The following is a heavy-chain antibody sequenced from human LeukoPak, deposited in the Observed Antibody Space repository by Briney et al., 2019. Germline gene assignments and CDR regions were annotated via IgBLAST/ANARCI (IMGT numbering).Heavy chain of an antibody. Sequence: PSQTLSLTCTVSGGSISSGDYYWSWIRQHPGKGLEWIGYIYYSGSTYYNPSLKSRVTISVDTSKNQFSLKLSSVTAADTAVYYCARDPYGGNSFDYWGQGTLVTVSS. D-gene: IGHD4-23*01. CDR3: ARDPYGGNSFDY. V-gene: IGHV4-31*03. CDR1: GGSISSGDYY. J-gene: IGHJ4*02. CDR2: IYYSGST.